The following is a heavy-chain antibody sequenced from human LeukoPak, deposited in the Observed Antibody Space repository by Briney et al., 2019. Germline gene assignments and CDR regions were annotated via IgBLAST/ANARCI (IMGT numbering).Heavy chain of an antibody. Sequence: ASVKVSCKASGYTFTSYDINWVRQATGQGLEWMGWMNPNSGNTGYAQKFQGRVTMTRNTSISTAYMELSSLRSEDTAVYYCARVGVAAADTDYWGQGTLVTVSS. CDR2: MNPNSGNT. CDR3: ARVGVAAADTDY. D-gene: IGHD6-13*01. V-gene: IGHV1-8*01. J-gene: IGHJ4*02. CDR1: GYTFTSYD.